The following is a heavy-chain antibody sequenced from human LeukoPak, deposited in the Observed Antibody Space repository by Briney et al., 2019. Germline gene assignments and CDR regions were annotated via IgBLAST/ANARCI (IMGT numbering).Heavy chain of an antibody. J-gene: IGHJ6*02. D-gene: IGHD2-15*01. CDR3: ARDCSGGSCYSGYYYGMDV. Sequence: GGSLRLSCAASGFTFSSYAMHWVRQAPGKGLEWVAVISYDGSNKYYADSVKGRFTISRDNSKNTLYLQMNSLRAEDTAVYYCARDCSGGSCYSGYYYGMDVWGQGTTVTVSS. CDR2: ISYDGSNK. CDR1: GFTFSSYA. V-gene: IGHV3-30-3*01.